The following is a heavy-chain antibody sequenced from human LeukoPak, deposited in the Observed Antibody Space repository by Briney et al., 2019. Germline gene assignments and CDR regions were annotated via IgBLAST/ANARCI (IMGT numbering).Heavy chain of an antibody. CDR1: GFTFSSYD. CDR3: ARESEGGTGTSCPDY. D-gene: IGHD2-2*01. J-gene: IGHJ4*02. V-gene: IGHV3-30*03. Sequence: GGSLGLSCAASGFTFSSYDMHWVRQAPGKGLEWVAGIQSNGRNKYYVDSVKGRFAISRDNSKSTLYLQVNSLRVEDTALYYCARESEGGTGTSCPDYWGQGTLVTVSS. CDR2: IQSNGRNK.